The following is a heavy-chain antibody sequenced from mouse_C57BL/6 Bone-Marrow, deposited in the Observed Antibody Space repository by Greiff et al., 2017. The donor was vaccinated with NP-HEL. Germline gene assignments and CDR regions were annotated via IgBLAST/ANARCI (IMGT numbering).Heavy chain of an antibody. Sequence: EVQLQQSGAELVRPGASVKLSCTASGFNIKDYYMHWVKQRPEPGLEWIGWIDPANGDPEYASKFQGKATITSDTSSNTAYLQLSSLTSEDTAVYYCTTLLLFYAMDYWGQGTSVTVSS. CDR3: TTLLLFYAMDY. V-gene: IGHV14-4*01. J-gene: IGHJ4*01. CDR1: GFNIKDYY. CDR2: IDPANGDP. D-gene: IGHD1-1*01.